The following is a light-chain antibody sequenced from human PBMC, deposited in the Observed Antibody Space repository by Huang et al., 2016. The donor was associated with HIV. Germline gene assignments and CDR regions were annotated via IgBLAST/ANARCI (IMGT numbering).Light chain of an antibody. CDR1: QGIGNS. Sequence: DIQVTQSPTSLSASVGDRVTITCRASQGIGNSVAWYQQDPGKAPKLLVYAASRLKSGVPSRVSGSGSGTDFTLTISSLQPEDSATFHCQQYYGTPVTFGGGTKIEIK. J-gene: IGKJ4*01. CDR2: AAS. V-gene: IGKV1-NL1*01. CDR3: QQYYGTPVT.